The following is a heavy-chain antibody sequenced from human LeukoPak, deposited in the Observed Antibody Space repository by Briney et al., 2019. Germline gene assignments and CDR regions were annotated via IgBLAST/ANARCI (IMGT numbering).Heavy chain of an antibody. CDR2: ITGSGGGT. CDR3: AKPSHIYIDY. J-gene: IGHJ4*02. Sequence: GGSLRLSCAASGFTFSNYAMSWVRQAPGKGLEWGSAITGSGGGTYYADSVKGRFTISRDNSNNTAYLEMNSLRADDTAVYYCAKPSHIYIDYWGQGTLVTVSS. CDR1: GFTFSNYA. V-gene: IGHV3-23*01.